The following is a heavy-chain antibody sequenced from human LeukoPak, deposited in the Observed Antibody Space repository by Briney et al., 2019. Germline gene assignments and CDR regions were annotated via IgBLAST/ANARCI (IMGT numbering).Heavy chain of an antibody. D-gene: IGHD6-13*01. Sequence: ASVKVSCKTFGYTFTAYYVHWMRQAPGQGLEWMGWINPKSGDTEYAQNFNGRVTMTRDSSIATAYMSMNTLSPDDTAVYYCARMQQLVRVDWGQGTLVTVSS. V-gene: IGHV1-2*02. CDR2: INPKSGDT. J-gene: IGHJ4*02. CDR1: GYTFTAYY. CDR3: ARMQQLVRVD.